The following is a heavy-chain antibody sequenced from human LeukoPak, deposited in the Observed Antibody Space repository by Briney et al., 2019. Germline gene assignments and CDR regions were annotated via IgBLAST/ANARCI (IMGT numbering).Heavy chain of an antibody. D-gene: IGHD2-8*02. CDR2: IFPSGGEI. Sequence: PGGSLRLSCAASGFTFDDYGVNWVRQAPGKGLEWVSSIFPSGGEIHYADSVRGRFTISRDNSKSTLSLQMNSLRAEDTAIYYCATYRQVLLPFESWGQGTLVTVSS. CDR3: ATYRQVLLPFES. V-gene: IGHV3-23*01. CDR1: GFTFDDYG. J-gene: IGHJ4*02.